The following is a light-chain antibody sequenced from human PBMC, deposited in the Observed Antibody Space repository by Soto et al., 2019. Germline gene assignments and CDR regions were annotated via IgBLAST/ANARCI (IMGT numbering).Light chain of an antibody. CDR2: DAS. Sequence: EIVLTQSPGTLSLSPGERATLSCRASQRIGSYLVWYQQKPGQAPRLLIYDASKRAPGIPARFGGSGSGTDFPPPTSSLGAEDFAVFYCQQRTNSPFTFGPGTKVDIK. V-gene: IGKV3-11*01. J-gene: IGKJ3*01. CDR1: QRIGSY. CDR3: QQRTNSPFT.